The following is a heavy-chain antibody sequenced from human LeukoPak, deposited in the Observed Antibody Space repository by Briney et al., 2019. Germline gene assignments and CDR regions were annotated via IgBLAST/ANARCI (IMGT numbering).Heavy chain of an antibody. J-gene: IGHJ4*02. CDR2: FAREVDDT. D-gene: IGHD4-23*01. Sequence: GASVKVSCKVSGYLLSELSIHWVRQTAGKGLEWMAGFAREVDDTIYSENFQGRVTMTEDTSTDTAYMELSSLTFDDTAVYYCTTGMANDYAGNDYWGQGTLVTVSS. CDR1: GYLLSELS. CDR3: TTGMANDYAGNDY. V-gene: IGHV1-24*01.